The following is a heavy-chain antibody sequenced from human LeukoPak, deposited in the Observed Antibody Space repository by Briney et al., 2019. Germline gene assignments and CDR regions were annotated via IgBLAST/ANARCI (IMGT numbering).Heavy chain of an antibody. CDR1: VYTFTSYD. CDR2: MNPNSGNT. Sequence: GASVKVSCKASVYTFTSYDINWVRQATGQGLEWMGWMNPNSGNTGYAQKFQGRVTMTRNTSISTAYMELSSLRSEDTAVYYCASLRYFDWAHDAFDIWGQGTMVTVSS. D-gene: IGHD3-9*01. CDR3: ASLRYFDWAHDAFDI. J-gene: IGHJ3*02. V-gene: IGHV1-8*01.